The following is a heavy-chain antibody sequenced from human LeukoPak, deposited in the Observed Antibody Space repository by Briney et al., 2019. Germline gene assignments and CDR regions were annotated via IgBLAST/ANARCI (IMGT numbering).Heavy chain of an antibody. Sequence: GGSLRLSCAASGFTFSSYAMSWVRQAPGKGLEWVSAISGSGGSTYYADSVKGRFTISRDNSKNTLYLQMNSLRAEDTAVYYCAKAAQRRGQQLALYYFDYWGQGTLVTVSS. CDR3: AKAAQRRGQQLALYYFDY. J-gene: IGHJ4*02. CDR2: ISGSGGST. CDR1: GFTFSSYA. D-gene: IGHD6-13*01. V-gene: IGHV3-23*01.